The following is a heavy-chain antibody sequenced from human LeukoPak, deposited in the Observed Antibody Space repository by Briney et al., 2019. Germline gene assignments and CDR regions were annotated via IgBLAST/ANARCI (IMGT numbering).Heavy chain of an antibody. D-gene: IGHD3-10*01. J-gene: IGHJ6*03. Sequence: PGGSLRLSCAASGFTFDDYGMSWVRQAPGKGLEWVSGINWNGGSTGYADSVKGRFTISRDNAKNSLYLQMNSLRAEDTAVYYCARVYWRFGELSASYYYYMDVWGKGTTVTVSS. CDR2: INWNGGST. CDR3: ARVYWRFGELSASYYYYMDV. CDR1: GFTFDDYG. V-gene: IGHV3-20*04.